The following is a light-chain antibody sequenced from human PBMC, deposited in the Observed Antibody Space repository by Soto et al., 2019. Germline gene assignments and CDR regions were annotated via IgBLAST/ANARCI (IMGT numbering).Light chain of an antibody. CDR1: QSISSW. J-gene: IGKJ1*01. CDR3: QQYNSYPWT. Sequence: DIQMTQSPSTLSASVGDRVTITCRASQSISSWLAWYQQKPGKAPKLLIYKASSLESGVPSRLSGSGSGTEFTLTISSLQPDDVATYYCQQYNSYPWTFGQGTKVEIK. CDR2: KAS. V-gene: IGKV1-5*03.